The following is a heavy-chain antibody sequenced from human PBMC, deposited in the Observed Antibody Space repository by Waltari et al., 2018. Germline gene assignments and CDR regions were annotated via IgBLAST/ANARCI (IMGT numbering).Heavy chain of an antibody. CDR2: IIPIFGTA. D-gene: IGHD3-22*01. V-gene: IGHV1-69*13. CDR3: ARVGMYYYDSSGYLDY. CDR1: GGTFSSYA. J-gene: IGHJ4*02. Sequence: QVQLVQSGAEVKKPGASVKVSCKASGGTFSSYAISWVRQAPGQGLEWMGGIIPIFGTANYAQKFQGRVTITADESTSTAYMELSSLRSEDTAVYYCARVGMYYYDSSGYLDYWGQGTLVTVSS.